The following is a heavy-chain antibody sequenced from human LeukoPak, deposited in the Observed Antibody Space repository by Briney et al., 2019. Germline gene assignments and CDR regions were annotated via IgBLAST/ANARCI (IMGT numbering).Heavy chain of an antibody. CDR2: MNPNSGNT. J-gene: IGHJ4*02. CDR1: GYTFTSYD. Sequence: GASVKVSCKASGYTFTSYDINWVRQATGQGLEWMGWMNPNSGNTGYAQKLQGRVTMTTDTSTSTAYMELRSLRSDDTAVYYCARDRGWFGELPGDYWGQGTLVTVSS. V-gene: IGHV1-8*01. D-gene: IGHD3-10*01. CDR3: ARDRGWFGELPGDY.